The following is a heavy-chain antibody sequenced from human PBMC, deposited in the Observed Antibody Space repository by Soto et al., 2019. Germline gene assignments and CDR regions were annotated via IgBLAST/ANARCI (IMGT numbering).Heavy chain of an antibody. CDR3: AKDKGPSVGATPGYYYQGLDV. D-gene: IGHD2-15*01. V-gene: IGHV3-23*01. CDR1: GFTFRSYA. J-gene: IGHJ6*02. Sequence: GGSLRLSCAASGFTFRSYAMSWVRQAPRKGLEWVSAISGSGGNIYYADSVKGRFTISRDNSKNTLYLEMNSLRAEDTAVYYCAKDKGPSVGATPGYYYQGLDVWGQGTTVTVSS. CDR2: ISGSGGNI.